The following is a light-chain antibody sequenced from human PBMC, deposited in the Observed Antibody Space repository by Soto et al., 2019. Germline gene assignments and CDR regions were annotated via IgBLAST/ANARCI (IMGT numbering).Light chain of an antibody. Sequence: QSVLTQPASVSGSPGQSIAISCTGTSSDVGGYNSVSWFQQHPGKAPKLIIYDVNDRPSAVSDRFSGSKSGNTASLTISGRETEDEADYYCSSFTNRKTYVFGTGTKLTVL. CDR1: SSDVGGYNS. CDR3: SSFTNRKTYV. CDR2: DVN. J-gene: IGLJ1*01. V-gene: IGLV2-14*01.